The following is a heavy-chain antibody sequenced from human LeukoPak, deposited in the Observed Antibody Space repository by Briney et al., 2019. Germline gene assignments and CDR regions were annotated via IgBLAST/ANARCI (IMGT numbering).Heavy chain of an antibody. CDR1: GFTFSSYW. CDR2: IKQDGSEK. V-gene: IGHV3-7*01. Sequence: PGGSLRLSCAASGFTFSSYWMSWVRQAPGKGLEWVANIKQDGSEKYYVDSVKGRFTISRDNAKNSLYLQMNSLRAEDTAVYYCARETPRRGETRDGYRWGQGTVVTVSS. J-gene: IGHJ4*02. CDR3: ARETPRRGETRDGYR. D-gene: IGHD5-24*01.